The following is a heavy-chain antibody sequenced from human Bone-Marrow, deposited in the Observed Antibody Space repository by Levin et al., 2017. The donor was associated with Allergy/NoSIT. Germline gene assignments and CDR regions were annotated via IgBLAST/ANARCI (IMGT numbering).Heavy chain of an antibody. CDR3: ARHTAAYETRGSFWMDS. D-gene: IGHD3-22*01. CDR2: IYPGDSDT. V-gene: IGHV5-51*01. J-gene: IGHJ5*02. Sequence: PGESLKISCKGSGYIFTNYWIGWVRQMPGKGLEWMGIIYPGDSDTTYSPSFRGQVTISVDKSISTAFLQWSSLKASDTAIYYCARHTAAYETRGSFWMDSWGQGTLVTVSS. CDR1: GYIFTNYW.